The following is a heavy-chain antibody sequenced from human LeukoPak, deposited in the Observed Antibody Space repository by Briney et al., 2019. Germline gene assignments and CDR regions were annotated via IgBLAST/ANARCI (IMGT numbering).Heavy chain of an antibody. V-gene: IGHV1-46*01. J-gene: IGHJ4*02. D-gene: IGHD4-17*01. CDR2: INPSGGST. CDR3: ARGFGYGDYVRPWSFDY. CDR1: GYTFTSYY. Sequence: ASVKVSCKASGYTFTSYYMHWVRQAPGQGLEWMGIINPSGGSTSYAQKFQGRVTMTRDTSTSTVHMELSSLRSEDTAVYYCARGFGYGDYVRPWSFDYWGQGTLVTVSS.